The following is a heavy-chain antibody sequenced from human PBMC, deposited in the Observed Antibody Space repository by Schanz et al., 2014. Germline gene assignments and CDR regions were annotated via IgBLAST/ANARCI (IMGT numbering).Heavy chain of an antibody. CDR3: ARERCSSTTCYVRYDP. CDR1: GYTFAVYY. Sequence: QVQLVQSGAEVKKPGASVKVSCKASGYTFAVYYIHWVRQAPGQGLEFMGWINPNSGDTEYGQQFEGRVTLTRDTSISTAYMELSSLTSDDTAVYYCARERCSSTTCYVRYDPWGQGTLVTVSS. J-gene: IGHJ5*02. D-gene: IGHD2-2*01. V-gene: IGHV1-2*02. CDR2: INPNSGDT.